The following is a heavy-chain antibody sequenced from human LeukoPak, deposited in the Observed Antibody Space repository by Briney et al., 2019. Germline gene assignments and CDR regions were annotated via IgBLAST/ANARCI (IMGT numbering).Heavy chain of an antibody. CDR1: GFTFSSYW. CDR3: AKDLNLGIGDGAFDI. CDR2: INTDGSST. J-gene: IGHJ3*02. V-gene: IGHV3-74*01. D-gene: IGHD3-10*01. Sequence: GGSLRLSCAASGFTFSSYWMHWVRQAPGKGLVWVSRINTDGSSTSYADSVKGRFTISRDNAKNTLYLQMNSLRAEDTAVYYCAKDLNLGIGDGAFDIWGQGTMVTVSS.